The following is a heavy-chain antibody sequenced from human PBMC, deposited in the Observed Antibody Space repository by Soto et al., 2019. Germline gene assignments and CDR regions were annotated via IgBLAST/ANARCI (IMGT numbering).Heavy chain of an antibody. CDR3: AKENQHLVHDY. CDR1: GFTFRNYG. D-gene: IGHD6-13*01. Sequence: QVQLVESGGGVVRPGRSLRLTFAASGFTFRNYGMHWVRQAPGKGLEWVAVISHDGSDKYYADSMKGRFIISRDNSENTWFLNMNSLKPEDTAVYYCAKENQHLVHDYWGQGTLVTVSS. J-gene: IGHJ4*02. V-gene: IGHV3-30*18. CDR2: ISHDGSDK.